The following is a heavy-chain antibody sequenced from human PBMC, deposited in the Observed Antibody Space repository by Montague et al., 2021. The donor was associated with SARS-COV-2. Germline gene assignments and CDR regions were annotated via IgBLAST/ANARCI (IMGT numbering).Heavy chain of an antibody. CDR3: ATESISGVFIYAFAF. Sequence: SVKVSCKVSGYTLSHVTMHWVRQVPGRGLEWMGSLDHYGVETIYKDTLQGRVALTADSSTETAYMELTNLISDDTGVYYCATESISGVFIYAFAFWGQGTLVTVSS. J-gene: IGHJ3*01. CDR1: GYTLSHVT. V-gene: IGHV1-24*01. D-gene: IGHD3-3*02. CDR2: LDHYGVET.